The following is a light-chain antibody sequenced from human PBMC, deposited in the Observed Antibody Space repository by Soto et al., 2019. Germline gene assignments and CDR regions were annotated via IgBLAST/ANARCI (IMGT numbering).Light chain of an antibody. Sequence: DIQMTQSPSTLSASVGDRVTITCRASQGISGSLAWYQQRPGKAPKLLIYETSTLESGVPSRFSVSASGTEFTLSSSTLQPDDVVSNDDEQDYCYGSWKFGQGAKV. CDR2: ETS. J-gene: IGKJ1*01. V-gene: IGKV1-5*03. CDR3: EQDYCYGSWK. CDR1: QGISGS.